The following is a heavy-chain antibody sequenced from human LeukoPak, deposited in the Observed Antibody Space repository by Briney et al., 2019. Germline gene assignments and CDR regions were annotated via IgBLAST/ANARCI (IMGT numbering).Heavy chain of an antibody. CDR2: IIPILGIA. Sequence: SVKVSCKASGGTFGSYAISWVRQAPGQGLEWMGRIIPILGIANYAQKFQGRVTITADKSTSTAYMELSSLRSEDTAVYYCARANIGSYYAYWGQGTLVTVSS. CDR1: GGTFGSYA. J-gene: IGHJ4*02. D-gene: IGHD2/OR15-2a*01. V-gene: IGHV1-69*04. CDR3: ARANIGSYYAY.